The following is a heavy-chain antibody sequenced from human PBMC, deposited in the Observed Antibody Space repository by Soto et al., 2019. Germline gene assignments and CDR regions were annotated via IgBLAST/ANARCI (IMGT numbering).Heavy chain of an antibody. J-gene: IGHJ4*02. V-gene: IGHV3-21*01. D-gene: IGHD3-10*01. CDR1: GFTLSSST. Sequence: PGGSLRLSWVASGFTLSSSTMSWVRQAPGKGLEWVSAISSSSSYIYYADSLKGRFSISRDNAKNSLYLQMHSLRAEDTALHYCARDLGEVSGIWGQGDLVTVSS. CDR2: ISSSSSYI. CDR3: ARDLGEVSGI.